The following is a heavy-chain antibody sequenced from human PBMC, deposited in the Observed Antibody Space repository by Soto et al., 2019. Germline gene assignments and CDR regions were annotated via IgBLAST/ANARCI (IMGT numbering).Heavy chain of an antibody. CDR3: AKARYFDSTGYLYYFDY. CDR2: IRGSGGGT. Sequence: EVQVLESGGGSVQPGGSLRLSCAASGFPFSMFAMNWVRQAPGKGLEWVSGIRGSGGGTYYADSVKGRFTISRDDSKNTLYLQMNSLRAGDTAVYYCAKARYFDSTGYLYYFDYWGQGTLITVSS. J-gene: IGHJ4*02. V-gene: IGHV3-23*01. D-gene: IGHD3-22*01. CDR1: GFPFSMFA.